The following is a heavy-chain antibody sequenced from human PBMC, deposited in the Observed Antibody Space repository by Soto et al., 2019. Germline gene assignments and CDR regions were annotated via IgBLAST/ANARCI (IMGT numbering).Heavy chain of an antibody. D-gene: IGHD3-22*01. CDR3: ARVSYYDSSGYGYFDY. V-gene: IGHV3-53*01. Sequence: VGSMRLSCAASGFTVSSNYMSWVRQAPGRGLEWVSIIYSGGSTYYADSVKGRFTISRDNSKNTLYLQMNSLRAEDTAVYYCARVSYYDSSGYGYFDYWGQGTLVTVSS. CDR2: IYSGGST. CDR1: GFTVSSNY. J-gene: IGHJ4*02.